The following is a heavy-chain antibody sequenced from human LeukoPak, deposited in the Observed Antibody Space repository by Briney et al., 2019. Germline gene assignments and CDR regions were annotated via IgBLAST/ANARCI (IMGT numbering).Heavy chain of an antibody. CDR1: GFTVSSNY. CDR2: IYSGGST. CDR3: ARVDYYDSSWREYYFDY. D-gene: IGHD3-22*01. V-gene: IGHV3-66*01. Sequence: GGSLRLSCAASGFTVSSNYMSWVRQAPGKGLEWGSVIYSGGSTYYADSVKGRFPISRANSKNTLYLQMNSLRAEDTAVYYCARVDYYDSSWREYYFDYWGQGTLVTVSS. J-gene: IGHJ4*02.